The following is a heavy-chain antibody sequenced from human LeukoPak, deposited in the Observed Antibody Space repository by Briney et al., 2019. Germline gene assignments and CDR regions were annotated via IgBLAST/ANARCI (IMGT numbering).Heavy chain of an antibody. J-gene: IGHJ4*02. CDR3: ARSPGGVATITWLDY. D-gene: IGHD5-12*01. CDR1: GYTFTSYD. V-gene: IGHV1-18*01. CDR2: ISAYNGNT. Sequence: ASVKVSCKAPGYTFTSYDISWVRQAPGQGLEWMGWISAYNGNTNYAQKLQGRVTMTTDTSTSTAYMELRSLRSDDTAVYYCARSPGGVATITWLDYWGQGTLVTVSS.